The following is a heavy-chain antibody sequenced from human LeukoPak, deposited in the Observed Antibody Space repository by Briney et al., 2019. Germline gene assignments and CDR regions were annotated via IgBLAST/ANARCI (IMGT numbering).Heavy chain of an antibody. J-gene: IGHJ4*02. V-gene: IGHV1-69*05. CDR3: ARISVVKGSQDPH. D-gene: IGHD3-22*01. Sequence: ASVKVSCKASGGTFSSYAISWVRQAPGQGLEWMGGIIPIFGTANYAQKFQGRVTTTTDESTSTAYMELSSLRSEDTAVYYCARISVVKGSQDPHWGQGTLVTVSS. CDR2: IIPIFGTA. CDR1: GGTFSSYA.